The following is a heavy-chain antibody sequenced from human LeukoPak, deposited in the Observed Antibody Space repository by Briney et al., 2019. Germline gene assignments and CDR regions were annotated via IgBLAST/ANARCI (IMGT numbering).Heavy chain of an antibody. Sequence: SETLSLTCTVSGYSISSGYYWGWIRPPPGKGLEWIGSFYHSGTTYYNPSLKSRVTISVDTSKNQFSLKLSSETAADTAVYYCARDRIPPSYDYWGQGTLVTVSS. V-gene: IGHV4-38-2*02. J-gene: IGHJ4*02. CDR1: GYSISSGYY. CDR3: ARDRIPPSYDY. D-gene: IGHD2-21*01. CDR2: FYHSGTT.